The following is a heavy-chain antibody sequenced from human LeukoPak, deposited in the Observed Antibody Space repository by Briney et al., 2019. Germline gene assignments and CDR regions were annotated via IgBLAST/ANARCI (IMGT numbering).Heavy chain of an antibody. D-gene: IGHD2-8*01. CDR1: GGTFSSYA. CDR2: IIPIFGTA. CDR3: ARTILYRNWFDP. J-gene: IGHJ5*02. Sequence: SVKVSCKASGGTFSSYAISWVRQAPGQGLEWMGGIIPIFGTANNAQKFQGRVTITADKSTSTAYMELSSLRSEDTAVYYCARTILYRNWFDPWGQGTLVTVSS. V-gene: IGHV1-69*06.